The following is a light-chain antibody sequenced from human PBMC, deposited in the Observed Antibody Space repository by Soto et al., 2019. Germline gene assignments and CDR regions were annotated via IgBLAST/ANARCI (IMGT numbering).Light chain of an antibody. CDR3: GTWDNSLRAMV. V-gene: IGLV1-51*01. Sequence: QSLLTQPPSVSAAPGQKVTISCSGSYSNIENNYVSWYQQLPGTPPKVLIYDNNKRPSGIPDRFSGSKSGTSATLGITGLQTGDEADYYCGTWDNSLRAMVLGGGTKVTVL. CDR1: YSNIENNY. J-gene: IGLJ2*01. CDR2: DNN.